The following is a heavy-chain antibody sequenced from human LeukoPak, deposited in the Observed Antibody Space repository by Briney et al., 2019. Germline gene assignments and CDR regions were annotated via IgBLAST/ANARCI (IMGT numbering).Heavy chain of an antibody. CDR1: GYTFTSYA. J-gene: IGHJ4*02. Sequence: ASVKVSCKASGYTFTSYAISWVRQAPGQGLEWMGWISTYNDNTNYAQKFQGRVTMTTDTSTSTAYMELRSLRSDDTAVYYCARDLRTYYYDISGLSLFDYWGQGTLVAVSS. D-gene: IGHD3-22*01. V-gene: IGHV1-18*01. CDR3: ARDLRTYYYDISGLSLFDY. CDR2: ISTYNDNT.